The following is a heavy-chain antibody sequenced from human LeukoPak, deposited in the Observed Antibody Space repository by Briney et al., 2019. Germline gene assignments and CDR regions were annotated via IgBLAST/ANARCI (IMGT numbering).Heavy chain of an antibody. D-gene: IGHD1-1*01. J-gene: IGHJ4*02. CDR3: ARDPQLEFTTSSFDY. CDR1: GFTFSNAW. CDR2: IKQDGSEK. Sequence: GGSLRLSCAASGFTFSNAWMSWVRQAPGKGLEWVANIKQDGSEKYYVDSVKGRFTISRDNAKNSLYLQMNSLRAEDTAVYYCARDPQLEFTTSSFDYWGQGTLVTVSS. V-gene: IGHV3-7*01.